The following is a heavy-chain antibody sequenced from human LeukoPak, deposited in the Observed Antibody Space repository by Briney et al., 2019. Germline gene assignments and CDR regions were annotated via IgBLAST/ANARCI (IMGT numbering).Heavy chain of an antibody. CDR1: GGTFSSYA. CDR3: ARDSEGSGYCSSTSCVWFDP. J-gene: IGHJ5*02. V-gene: IGHV1-69*06. D-gene: IGHD2-2*01. CDR2: IIPIFGTA. Sequence: SVKVSCKASGGTFSSYAISWVRQAPGQGLEWMGGIIPIFGTANYAQKFQGRVTITADKSTSTAYMELSSLRSEDTAVYYCARDSEGSGYCSSTSCVWFDPWGQGTLVTVSS.